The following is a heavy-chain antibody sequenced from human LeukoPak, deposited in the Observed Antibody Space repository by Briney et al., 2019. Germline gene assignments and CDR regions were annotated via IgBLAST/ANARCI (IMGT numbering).Heavy chain of an antibody. CDR3: AILPIVGVTAVVDY. D-gene: IGHD2-21*02. Sequence: ASVKVSCKASGYTFTCYYMHWVRQAHGQGLEWVGWINPNSGGTNYAQKFQGRVTMTRDTSISTAYMELSRLRSDDTAVYYCAILPIVGVTAVVDYWGQGTLVTVSS. V-gene: IGHV1-2*02. CDR1: GYTFTCYY. J-gene: IGHJ4*02. CDR2: INPNSGGT.